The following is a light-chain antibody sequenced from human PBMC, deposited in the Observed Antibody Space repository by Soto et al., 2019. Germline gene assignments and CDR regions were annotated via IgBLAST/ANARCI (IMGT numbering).Light chain of an antibody. Sequence: QPVLTQSPSASASLGASVKLTCTLTSGHSTYAIAWHQQQPEKGPRYLMKLNSDGSHSKGDGIPDRFSGSSSGAERHLIISSLQSEDEADYYCQTWGTAIHDVIFGGGTKVTVL. CDR2: LNSDGSH. CDR1: SGHSTYA. V-gene: IGLV4-69*01. CDR3: QTWGTAIHDVI. J-gene: IGLJ2*01.